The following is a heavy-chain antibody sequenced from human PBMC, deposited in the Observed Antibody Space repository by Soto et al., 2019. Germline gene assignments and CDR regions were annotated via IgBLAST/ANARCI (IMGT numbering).Heavy chain of an antibody. J-gene: IGHJ5*02. CDR2: IYYSGST. V-gene: IGHV4-59*01. CDR1: GGSISSYY. Sequence: SETLSLTCTVSGGSISSYYWSWIRQPPGKGLEWIGYIYYSGSTNYNPSLKSRVTISVDTSKNQFSLKLSSVTAADTAVYYCARGSDIVATISWFDPWGQGTLVTVSS. D-gene: IGHD5-12*01. CDR3: ARGSDIVATISWFDP.